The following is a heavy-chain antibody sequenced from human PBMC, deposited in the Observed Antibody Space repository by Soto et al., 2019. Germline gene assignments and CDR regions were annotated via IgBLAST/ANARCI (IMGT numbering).Heavy chain of an antibody. CDR3: AREGEDIVVVPAAQVYFDY. CDR1: GYTFTSYY. V-gene: IGHV1-46*01. CDR2: INPSGGST. D-gene: IGHD2-2*01. Sequence: ASVKVSCKASGYTFTSYYMHWVRQAPGQGLEWMGIINPSGGSTSYAQKFQGRVTMTRDTSTSTVYMELSSLRSEDTAVYYCAREGEDIVVVPAAQVYFDYWGQGTLVTVS. J-gene: IGHJ4*02.